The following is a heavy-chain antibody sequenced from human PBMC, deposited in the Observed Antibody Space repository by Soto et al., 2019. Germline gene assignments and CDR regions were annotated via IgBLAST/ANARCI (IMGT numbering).Heavy chain of an antibody. D-gene: IGHD6-19*01. J-gene: IGHJ4*01. CDR1: GFTLSTYG. V-gene: IGHV3-33*01. CDR3: ARDGGSGIDY. Sequence: QVQLVESGGGVVQPGRSLRLSCAVSGFTLSTYGVHWFRQVPGKGLEWVAVIWYDGSKKDYADSVKGRFTISRDVSKNTLYLQLNSLTTDDTAVYYCARDGGSGIDYWGHGTLVTVSS. CDR2: IWYDGSKK.